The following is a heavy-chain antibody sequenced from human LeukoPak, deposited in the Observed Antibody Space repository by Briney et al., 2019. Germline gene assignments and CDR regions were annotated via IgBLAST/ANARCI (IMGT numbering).Heavy chain of an antibody. CDR1: GFTFDNYA. D-gene: IGHD2-15*01. V-gene: IGHV3-9*01. Sequence: GGSLRLSCAASGFTFDNYAMHWVRQPPGKGLEWVSGISWSSGSIGYADSEKGRFTIYRDNAKNSLYLQMNSLRAEDTALYYCAKAYCSGGSCWESFYFFALDVWGQGTTVTVSS. CDR3: AKAYCSGGSCWESFYFFALDV. CDR2: ISWSSGSI. J-gene: IGHJ6*02.